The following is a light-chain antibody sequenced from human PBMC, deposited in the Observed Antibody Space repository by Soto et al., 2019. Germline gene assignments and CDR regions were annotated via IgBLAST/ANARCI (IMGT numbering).Light chain of an antibody. CDR3: QQYGSSSWT. Sequence: EIVMTQSPGALSVSPGERATLSCRASQSISSSYLAWYQQRPGQAPRLLIYGASSRATGIPDRFSGSGSGTEFTLTISRLEPEDFAVYYCQQYGSSSWTFGQGTKVDIK. CDR2: GAS. J-gene: IGKJ1*01. V-gene: IGKV3-20*01. CDR1: QSISSSY.